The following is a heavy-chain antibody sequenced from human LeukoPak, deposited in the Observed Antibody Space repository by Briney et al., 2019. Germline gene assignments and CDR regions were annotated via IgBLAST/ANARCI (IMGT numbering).Heavy chain of an antibody. CDR1: GGSISSSTDN. CDR3: ARVDIGSGSYYRYYYHMDV. CDR2: ISYSGST. D-gene: IGHD3-10*01. Sequence: SETLSLTCSVSGGSISSSTDNWGWIRQPPGKGLEWIGSISYSGSTYYNPSLKSRVTISIDTSKKDFSLELNSVTAADTAVYFCARVDIGSGSYYRYYYHMDVWGKGTKVTVSS. V-gene: IGHV4-39*07. J-gene: IGHJ6*03.